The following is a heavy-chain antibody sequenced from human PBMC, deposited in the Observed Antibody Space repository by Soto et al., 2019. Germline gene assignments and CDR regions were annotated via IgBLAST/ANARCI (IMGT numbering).Heavy chain of an antibody. CDR1: GFTFSNYA. Sequence: EVRLLESGGGLVQPGGSLRLSCAASGFTFSNYAMTWVRQAPGKGLEWVSGLNGSGGSTSSADSVKGRFAISRDNSKNTLYLQMNSLRDGDTAVYYCARGFSVGKGSTPDYWGQGTLVTVSS. V-gene: IGHV3-23*01. J-gene: IGHJ4*02. D-gene: IGHD1-26*01. CDR2: LNGSGGST. CDR3: ARGFSVGKGSTPDY.